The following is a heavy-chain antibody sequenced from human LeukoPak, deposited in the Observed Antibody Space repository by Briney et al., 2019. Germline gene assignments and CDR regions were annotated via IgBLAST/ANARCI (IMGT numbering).Heavy chain of an antibody. Sequence: PSESLTLTCAASGLTFSSFARRWVRQPPGKGLEWVAPTRYGGSSKYYADPVRGRITIARDNSKNTLQMLRSGPGAEDAAIYFCAKATGIAGIKRTCDYWGEGTLVTASS. V-gene: IGHV3-30*02. J-gene: IGHJ4*02. CDR3: AKATGIAGIKRTCDY. D-gene: IGHD1-20*01. CDR2: TRYGGSSK. CDR1: GLTFSSFA.